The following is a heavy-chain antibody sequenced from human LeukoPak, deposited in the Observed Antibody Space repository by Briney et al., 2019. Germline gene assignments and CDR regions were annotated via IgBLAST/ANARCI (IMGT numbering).Heavy chain of an antibody. V-gene: IGHV4-4*07. CDR3: ARVGYYDISGLEC. D-gene: IGHD3-22*01. J-gene: IGHJ4*02. CDR2: IYTSGST. Sequence: SETLSLTCTVSGGSISSYYWSWIRQPAGQGLEWIGRIYTSGSTNYNPSLKSRVTMSIDRSKNQFSLKLPSVTAADTAVYYCARVGYYDISGLECWGQGTLVTVSP. CDR1: GGSISSYY.